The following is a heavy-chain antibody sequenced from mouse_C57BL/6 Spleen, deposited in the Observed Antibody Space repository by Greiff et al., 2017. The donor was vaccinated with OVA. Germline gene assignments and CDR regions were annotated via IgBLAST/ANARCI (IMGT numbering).Heavy chain of an antibody. V-gene: IGHV1-69*01. Sequence: VQLQQPGAELVMPGASVKLSCKASGYTFTSYWMHWVKQRPGQGLEWIGEIDPSDSYTNYNQKFKGKSTLTVDKSSSTAYMQLSSLTSVDSAVYYCARSREGAMDYWGQGTSVTVSS. CDR3: ARSREGAMDY. J-gene: IGHJ4*01. CDR2: IDPSDSYT. CDR1: GYTFTSYW.